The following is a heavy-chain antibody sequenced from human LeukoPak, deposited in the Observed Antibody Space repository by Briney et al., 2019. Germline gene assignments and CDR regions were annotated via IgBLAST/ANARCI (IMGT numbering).Heavy chain of an antibody. J-gene: IGHJ4*02. V-gene: IGHV3-23*01. CDR2: ISGSGGST. CDR1: GGSISSGGYY. CDR3: AKDRHEFDY. Sequence: LSLTCTVSGGSISSGGYYWSWVRQAPGKGLEWVSAISGSGGSTYYADSVKGRFTISRDNSKNTLYLQMNSLRAEDTAVYYCAKDRHEFDYWGQGTLVTVSS.